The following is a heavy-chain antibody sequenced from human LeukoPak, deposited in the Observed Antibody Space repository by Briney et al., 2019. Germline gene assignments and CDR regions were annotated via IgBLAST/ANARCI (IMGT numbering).Heavy chain of an antibody. V-gene: IGHV3-66*01. Sequence: PGGSLRLSCAASGFTVSSNYMSWVRQAPGKGLEWVSVIYSGGSTYYADSVKGRFTISRDNSKNTLYLQMNSLRAEDTAVYYCARGGYKLLRGSIDIWGQGTMVTVSS. J-gene: IGHJ3*02. CDR3: ARGGYKLLRGSIDI. D-gene: IGHD5-24*01. CDR2: IYSGGST. CDR1: GFTVSSNY.